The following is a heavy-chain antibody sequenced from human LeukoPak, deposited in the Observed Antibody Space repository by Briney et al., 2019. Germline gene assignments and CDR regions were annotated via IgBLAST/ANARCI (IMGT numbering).Heavy chain of an antibody. CDR1: GFTFSSYA. Sequence: PGGSLRLSCAASGFTFSSYAMSLVRQAPGKGLEWVSGISGSGGSTYSADSVKGRFTISRDNSKNTLYLQMNSLRAEDTAVYYCAKDSSSAAVAPFDYWGQGTLVTVSS. J-gene: IGHJ4*02. D-gene: IGHD6-19*01. V-gene: IGHV3-23*01. CDR2: ISGSGGST. CDR3: AKDSSSAAVAPFDY.